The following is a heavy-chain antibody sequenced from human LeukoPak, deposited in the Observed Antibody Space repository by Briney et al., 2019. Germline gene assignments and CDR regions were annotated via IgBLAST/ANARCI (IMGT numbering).Heavy chain of an antibody. Sequence: PGRSLRLSCAASGFTFNNYGMHWVRQAPGKGLEGVAVISYDESNQYYSDSAKGRFTISGANSKNTLYLQLNGLKFENTAVYYCAKEVLRGMARGVAGWFAPWGQGTLVTVSS. J-gene: IGHJ5*02. CDR1: GFTFNNYG. V-gene: IGHV3-30*18. CDR3: AKEVLRGMARGVAGWFAP. D-gene: IGHD3-10*01. CDR2: ISYDESNQ.